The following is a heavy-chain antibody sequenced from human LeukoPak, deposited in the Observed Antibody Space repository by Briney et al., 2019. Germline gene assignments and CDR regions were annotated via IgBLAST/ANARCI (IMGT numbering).Heavy chain of an antibody. CDR1: GGSISSYY. D-gene: IGHD3-16*01. J-gene: IGHJ4*02. CDR2: VHYTGNT. Sequence: SETLSLTCTVSGGSISSYYWSWIRQPPGKGLEWIGYVHYTGNTNYNPSLKSRVTISVDTSKNQFSLKLSSVTAADTAVYYCARDLAFGYWGQGTLVTVSS. V-gene: IGHV4-59*01. CDR3: ARDLAFGY.